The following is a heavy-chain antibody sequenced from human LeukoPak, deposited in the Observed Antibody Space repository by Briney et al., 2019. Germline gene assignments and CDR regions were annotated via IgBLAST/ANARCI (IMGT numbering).Heavy chain of an antibody. J-gene: IGHJ6*03. D-gene: IGHD2-15*01. CDR3: ARLGYCSGGSCYAHAPYYYYYYMDV. Sequence: PSETLSLTCTVSGGSISSYYWSWLRQPPGKGLEGVGYIYYSGSTNYNPSLKSRVTISVDTSKNQFSLKLSSVTAADTAVYYCARLGYCSGGSCYAHAPYYYYYYMDVWGKGTTVTVSS. CDR2: IYYSGST. V-gene: IGHV4-59*13. CDR1: GGSISSYY.